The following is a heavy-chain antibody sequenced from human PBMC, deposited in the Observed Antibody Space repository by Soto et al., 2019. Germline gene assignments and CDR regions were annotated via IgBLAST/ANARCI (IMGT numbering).Heavy chain of an antibody. CDR1: GGSISSSSYY. J-gene: IGHJ5*02. Sequence: SETLSLTCTVSGGSISSSSYYWGWIRQPPGKGLEWIGSIYYSGSTYYNPSLKSRVTISVDTSKNQFSLKLSSVTAADTAVYYCARKVRDIVATNYNWFDPWGQGTLVTVSS. D-gene: IGHD5-12*01. CDR3: ARKVRDIVATNYNWFDP. CDR2: IYYSGST. V-gene: IGHV4-39*01.